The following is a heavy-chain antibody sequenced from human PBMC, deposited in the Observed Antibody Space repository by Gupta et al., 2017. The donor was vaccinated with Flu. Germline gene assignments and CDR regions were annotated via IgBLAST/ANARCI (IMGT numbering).Heavy chain of an antibody. J-gene: IGHJ6*02. V-gene: IGHV4-34*01. CDR1: GGALSVYQ. D-gene: IGHD2-15*01. CDR2: INHSGST. Sequence: QVQLQQWGAGLLKPSDTLSLTCAVYGGALSVYQWSRIRHPPGKGLAWIGEINHSGSTNYNPSLKSRVTISVDTSKNQFSLKLSSVTAADTAVYYCARGLTYCSGGSCYSSLYYYYGMDVWGQGTTVTVSS. CDR3: ARGLTYCSGGSCYSSLYYYYGMDV.